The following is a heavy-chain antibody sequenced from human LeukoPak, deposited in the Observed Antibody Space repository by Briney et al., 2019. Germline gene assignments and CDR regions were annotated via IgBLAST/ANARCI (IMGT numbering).Heavy chain of an antibody. J-gene: IGHJ4*02. Sequence: PSETLSLTCAVYGGSFSGYYWSWIRQPPGKGLEWIGEINHSGSTNYNPSLKSRVTISVDTSKNQFSLKLSSVTAADAAVYYCARITTPRRPLVAPAAVHFDYWGQGTLVTVSS. V-gene: IGHV4-34*01. CDR3: ARITTPRRPLVAPAAVHFDY. CDR1: GGSFSGYY. D-gene: IGHD2-2*01. CDR2: INHSGST.